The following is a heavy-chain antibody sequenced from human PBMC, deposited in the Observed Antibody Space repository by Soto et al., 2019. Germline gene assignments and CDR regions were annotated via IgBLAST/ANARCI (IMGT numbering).Heavy chain of an antibody. CDR1: GYTFTSYA. V-gene: IGHV1-3*01. Sequence: ASVKVSCKASGYTFTSYAMHWVRQAPGQRLEWMGWINAGNGNTKYSQKFQGRVTITRDTSASTAYMELSSLRSEDTAVYYCARNSAGYVNWNDENYFDYWGQGTLVTVSS. CDR2: INAGNGNT. D-gene: IGHD1-1*01. J-gene: IGHJ4*02. CDR3: ARNSAGYVNWNDENYFDY.